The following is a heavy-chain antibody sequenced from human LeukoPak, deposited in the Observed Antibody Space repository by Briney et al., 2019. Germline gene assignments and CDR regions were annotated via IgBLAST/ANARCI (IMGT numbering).Heavy chain of an antibody. V-gene: IGHV3-15*01. CDR3: TTDRLYIVATTYYFDY. CDR2: IKSKTDGGTT. D-gene: IGHD5-12*01. Sequence: GGSLRLSCAASGFTFSNAWMSWVRQAPGKGLEWVGRIKSKTDGGTTDYAAPVKGRFTISRDDSKNTLYLQMNSLKTEDTAVYYCTTDRLYIVATTYYFDYWGQGTLVTVSS. CDR1: GFTFSNAW. J-gene: IGHJ4*02.